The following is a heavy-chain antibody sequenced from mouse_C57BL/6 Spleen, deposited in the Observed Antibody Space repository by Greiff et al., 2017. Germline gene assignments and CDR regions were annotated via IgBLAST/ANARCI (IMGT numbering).Heavy chain of an antibody. CDR3: ARRGNYVWYAMDY. CDR1: GFTFSDYG. J-gene: IGHJ4*01. CDR2: ISSGSSTI. Sequence: EVKVVESGGGLVKPGGSLKLSCAASGFTFSDYGMHWVRQAPEKGLEWVAYISSGSSTIYYADTVKGRFTISRDNAKNTRFLQMTSLRYEDTARYYCARRGNYVWYAMDYWGQGTSVTVSS. D-gene: IGHD2-1*01. V-gene: IGHV5-17*01.